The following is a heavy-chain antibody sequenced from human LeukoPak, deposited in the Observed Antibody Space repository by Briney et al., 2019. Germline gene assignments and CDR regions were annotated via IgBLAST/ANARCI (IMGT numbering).Heavy chain of an antibody. CDR1: GFTFSSYG. V-gene: IGHV3-30*18. Sequence: GSLRLSCAASGFTFSSYGRHWVRQAPGKGLEWVAVITYDGSNKYYADPVKGRFTISRDNSKNTLYLQMNSLRAEDTAVYYCAKDRALMVRGGGGLDYWGQGTLVTVSS. D-gene: IGHD3-10*01. CDR2: ITYDGSNK. J-gene: IGHJ4*02. CDR3: AKDRALMVRGGGGLDY.